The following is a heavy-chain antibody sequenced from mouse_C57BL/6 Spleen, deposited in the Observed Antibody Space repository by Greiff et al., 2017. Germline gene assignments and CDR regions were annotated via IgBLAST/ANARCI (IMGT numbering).Heavy chain of an antibody. CDR1: GYTFTEYT. Sequence: QVQLQQSGAELVKPGASVKLSCKASGYTFTEYTIHWVKQRSGQGLEWIGWFYPGSGSIKYNEKFKDKATLTADKSSSTVYMELSRLTSEDSAVYFCARHEEDYYGSSYDYFDYWGQGTTLTVSS. CDR3: ARHEEDYYGSSYDYFDY. V-gene: IGHV1-62-2*01. D-gene: IGHD1-1*01. CDR2: FYPGSGSI. J-gene: IGHJ2*01.